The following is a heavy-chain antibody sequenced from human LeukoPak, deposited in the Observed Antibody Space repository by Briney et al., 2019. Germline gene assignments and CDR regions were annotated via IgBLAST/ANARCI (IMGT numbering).Heavy chain of an antibody. J-gene: IGHJ4*02. Sequence: PSETLSLTCTVSGGSISSYYWSWIRQPPGKGLEWIGYIYYSGSTNYNPSLKSRVTISVDMSKNQFSLKLSSVIAADTAVYYCARHSSSWYVDYWGQGTLVTVSS. CDR1: GGSISSYY. D-gene: IGHD6-13*01. CDR3: ARHSSSWYVDY. V-gene: IGHV4-59*01. CDR2: IYYSGST.